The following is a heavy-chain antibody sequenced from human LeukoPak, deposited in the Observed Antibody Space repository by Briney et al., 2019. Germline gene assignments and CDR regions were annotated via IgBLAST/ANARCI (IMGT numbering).Heavy chain of an antibody. CDR1: GYTFTGYY. CDR3: ARSGYYYEGDY. CDR2: MNPNSGNT. J-gene: IGHJ4*02. Sequence: ASVKVSCKASGYTFTGYYMHWVRQAPGQGLGWMGWMNPNSGNTGYAQKFQGRVTITRNTSISTAYMKLSSLRSEDTAVYYCARSGYYYEGDYWGQGTLVTVSS. V-gene: IGHV1-8*03. D-gene: IGHD3-22*01.